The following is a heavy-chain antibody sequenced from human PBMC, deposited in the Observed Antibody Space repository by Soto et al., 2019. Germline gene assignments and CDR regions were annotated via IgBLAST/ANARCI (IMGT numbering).Heavy chain of an antibody. CDR2: IIPIFDTA. CDR3: ARYDCISSSCYYYYYYSMDV. J-gene: IGHJ6*02. Sequence: ASVKVSCKTSGGTFSSYAISWVRQAPGQGLEWMGGIIPIFDTANYAQKFQGRVTITADESTSTAYMELSSLRSEDTAVYYCARYDCISSSCYYYYYYSMDVWGQGTTVTVSS. CDR1: GGTFSSYA. D-gene: IGHD2-2*01. V-gene: IGHV1-69*13.